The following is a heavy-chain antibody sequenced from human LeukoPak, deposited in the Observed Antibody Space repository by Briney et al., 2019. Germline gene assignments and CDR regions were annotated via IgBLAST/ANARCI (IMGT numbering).Heavy chain of an antibody. Sequence: SETLSLTCTVSGGSISSSSYYWGWIRQPPGKGLEWIGSIYYSGSTYYNPSLKSRVTISVDTSKNQFSLKLSSVTAADTAVYYRARQTNWDEGWFDPWGQGTLVTVSS. V-gene: IGHV4-39*01. D-gene: IGHD1-20*01. J-gene: IGHJ5*02. CDR1: GGSISSSSYY. CDR2: IYYSGST. CDR3: ARQTNWDEGWFDP.